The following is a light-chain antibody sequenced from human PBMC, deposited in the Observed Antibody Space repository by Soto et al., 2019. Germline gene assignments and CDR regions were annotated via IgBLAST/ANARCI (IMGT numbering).Light chain of an antibody. CDR2: AAS. V-gene: IGKV1-33*01. Sequence: DIQMTQSPSSLSASVGDRVTVTCQASQGIANYLNWYQQKPGKAPKVLIYAASTLEKGVPSRFSGSGSGTDFTFTISSLQPEDFATYYCQQYDDLLPTFGQGTKLEIK. CDR3: QQYDDLLPT. J-gene: IGKJ2*01. CDR1: QGIANY.